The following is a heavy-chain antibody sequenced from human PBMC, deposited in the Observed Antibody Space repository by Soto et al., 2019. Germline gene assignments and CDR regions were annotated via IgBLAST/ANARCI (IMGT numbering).Heavy chain of an antibody. D-gene: IGHD3-22*01. V-gene: IGHV5-51*01. CDR3: ARKDSSGYSNWFDP. CDR1: GYTFSRYW. J-gene: IGHJ5*02. Sequence: PGESLKTPCKTSGYTFSRYWIAWVRQTPGRGLEWMGIIYPADSDTRYSPSFQGQVTISADKSTSTAYLHRNSLKASDSATYYCARKDSSGYSNWFDPWGQGTLVTVSS. CDR2: IYPADSDT.